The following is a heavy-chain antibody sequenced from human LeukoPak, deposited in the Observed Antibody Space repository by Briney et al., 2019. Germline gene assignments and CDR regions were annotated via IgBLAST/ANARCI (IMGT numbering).Heavy chain of an antibody. CDR3: ARGYSGYDLFLNWFDP. Sequence: ASVKVSCKASGYTFTSYYMHWVRQAPGQGLEWMGIINPSGGSTSYAQKFQGRVTMTRDTSTSTVYMELSSLRSEDTAVYYCARGYSGYDLFLNWFDPWGQGTLVTVSS. V-gene: IGHV1-46*01. J-gene: IGHJ5*02. CDR1: GYTFTSYY. D-gene: IGHD5-12*01. CDR2: INPSGGST.